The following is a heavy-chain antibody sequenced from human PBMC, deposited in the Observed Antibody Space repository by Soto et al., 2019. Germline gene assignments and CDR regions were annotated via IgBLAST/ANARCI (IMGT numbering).Heavy chain of an antibody. J-gene: IGHJ4*02. CDR2: ISGSGGST. D-gene: IGHD6-19*01. CDR3: APSLAVAGPRPLFDY. Sequence: PGGSLRLSCAASGFTFSSYAMSWVRQAPGKGLEWVSAISGSGGSTYYADSVKGRFTISRDNSKNTLYLQMNSLRAEDTAVYYCAPSLAVAGPRPLFDYWGQGTLVTVSS. CDR1: GFTFSSYA. V-gene: IGHV3-23*01.